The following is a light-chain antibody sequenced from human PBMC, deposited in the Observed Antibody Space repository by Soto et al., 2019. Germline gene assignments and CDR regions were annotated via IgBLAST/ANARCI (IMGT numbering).Light chain of an antibody. J-gene: IGKJ1*01. CDR3: QQYNSYSPT. V-gene: IGKV1-5*03. Sequence: DIQMTQSPSTLSASVGDRVTITCRASQSISSWLAWYQQKPGKAPKLLIYKASSLASGVPSRFSGSGSGTEFTLTISGLQPDEFATYYCQQYNSYSPTFGQGTKVNIK. CDR1: QSISSW. CDR2: KAS.